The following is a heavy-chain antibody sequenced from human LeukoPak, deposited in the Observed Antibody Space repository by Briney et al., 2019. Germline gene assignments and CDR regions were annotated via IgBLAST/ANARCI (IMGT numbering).Heavy chain of an antibody. J-gene: IGHJ4*02. Sequence: PGGSLRLSCAASGFTFSSYGMHWVRQAPGRGLEWVAVIWYDGSNKYYADSVKGRFTISRDNAKNSLYLQMNSLTAEDTAVYYCARGDGYTTTWYLDYWGQGTLVTVSS. CDR2: IWYDGSNK. V-gene: IGHV3-33*01. CDR3: ARGDGYTTTWYLDY. CDR1: GFTFSSYG. D-gene: IGHD6-13*01.